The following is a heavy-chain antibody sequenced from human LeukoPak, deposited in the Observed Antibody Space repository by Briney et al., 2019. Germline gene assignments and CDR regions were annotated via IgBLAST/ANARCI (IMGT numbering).Heavy chain of an antibody. V-gene: IGHV4-34*01. J-gene: IGHJ4*02. CDR1: GGSFSGYY. D-gene: IGHD2-2*01. Sequence: SVTLSLTCAVYGGSFSGYYWSWIRQPPGKGLEWIGEINHSGSTNYNPSLKSRVTISVDTSKNQFSLKLSSVTAADTAVYYCAGIPLHYCSSTSCYLDYWGQGTLVTVSS. CDR3: AGIPLHYCSSTSCYLDY. CDR2: INHSGST.